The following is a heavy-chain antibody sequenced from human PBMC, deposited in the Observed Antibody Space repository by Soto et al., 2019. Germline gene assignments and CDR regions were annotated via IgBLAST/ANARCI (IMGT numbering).Heavy chain of an antibody. CDR2: ISGSGGST. Sequence: EVQLLESGGGLVQPGGSLRLSCAASGFTFSSYAMSWVRQAPGKGLEWVSAISGSGGSTYYADSVKGRFTISRDNSKNTLYRQMNSLRAEDTAVYYCAKAPSRYNWNDGGYFDYWGQGTLVTVSS. CDR3: AKAPSRYNWNDGGYFDY. J-gene: IGHJ4*02. D-gene: IGHD1-1*01. CDR1: GFTFSSYA. V-gene: IGHV3-23*01.